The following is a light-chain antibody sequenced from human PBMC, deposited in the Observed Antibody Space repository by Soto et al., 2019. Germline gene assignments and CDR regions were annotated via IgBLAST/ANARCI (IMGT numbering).Light chain of an antibody. CDR3: AAWDDSLSGPV. CDR1: SSNIGSNT. CDR2: SNN. Sequence: QSVLTQPPSASGTPGQRVTISCSGSSSNIGSNTVNWYQQLPGTAPKLLVYSNNLRPPGVPDRFSGSKSGTSASLAISGLQSEDEADYYCAAWDDSLSGPVFGGGTKVTVL. J-gene: IGLJ2*01. V-gene: IGLV1-44*01.